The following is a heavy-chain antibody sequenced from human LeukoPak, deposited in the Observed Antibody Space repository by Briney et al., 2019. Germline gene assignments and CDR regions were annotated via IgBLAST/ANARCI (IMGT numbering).Heavy chain of an antibody. CDR2: ISSSSYI. CDR3: ARGHDYGGAWYYFDC. D-gene: IGHD4-23*01. CDR1: GFTFSSYS. J-gene: IGHJ4*02. Sequence: GESLRLSCAASGFTFSSYSMNWVRQAPGKGLEWVSSISSSSYIYYADSVKGRFTISRDNSKNTVYLQMSSLRAEDTAVYYCARGHDYGGAWYYFDCWGQGTLVTVSS. V-gene: IGHV3-21*04.